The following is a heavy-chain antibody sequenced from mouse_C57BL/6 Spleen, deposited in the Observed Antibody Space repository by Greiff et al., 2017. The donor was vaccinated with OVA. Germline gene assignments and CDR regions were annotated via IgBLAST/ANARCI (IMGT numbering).Heavy chain of an antibody. CDR2: INPNYGTT. Sequence: EVKVVESGPELVKPGASVKISCKASGYSFTDYNMNWVKQSNGKSLEWIGVINPNYGTTSYNQKFKGKATLTVDQSSSTAYMQLNSLTSEDSAVYYCARPYYGNYSFAYWGQGTLVTVSA. CDR1: GYSFTDYN. CDR3: ARPYYGNYSFAY. D-gene: IGHD2-1*01. V-gene: IGHV1-39*01. J-gene: IGHJ3*01.